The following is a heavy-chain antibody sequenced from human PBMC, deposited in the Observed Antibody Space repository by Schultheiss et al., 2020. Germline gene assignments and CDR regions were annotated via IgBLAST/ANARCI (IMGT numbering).Heavy chain of an antibody. CDR3: AKGPAVTTPLYYYYGMDV. J-gene: IGHJ6*02. D-gene: IGHD4-17*01. CDR2: IKCDGSEK. V-gene: IGHV3-52*01. Sequence: CGSLRLSCAASGFTFSSSWMHWVCQAPEKGLEWVADIKCDGSEKYYADSVKGRFTISRDNSKNTLYLQMNSLRAEDTAVYYCAKGPAVTTPLYYYYGMDVWGQGTTVTVSS. CDR1: GFTFSSSW.